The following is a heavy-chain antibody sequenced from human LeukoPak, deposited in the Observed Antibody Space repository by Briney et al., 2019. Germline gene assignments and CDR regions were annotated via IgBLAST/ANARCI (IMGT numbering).Heavy chain of an antibody. D-gene: IGHD6-13*01. J-gene: IGHJ4*02. CDR3: ARERAAAGHYYFDY. CDR2: IYYSGST. V-gene: IGHV4-39*07. Sequence: SETLSLTCTVSGGSISSSSYYWGWIRQPPGKGLEWIGSIYYSGSTNYNPSLKSRVTISVDTSKNQFSLKLSSVTAADTAVYYCARERAAAGHYYFDYWGQGTLVTVSS. CDR1: GGSISSSSYY.